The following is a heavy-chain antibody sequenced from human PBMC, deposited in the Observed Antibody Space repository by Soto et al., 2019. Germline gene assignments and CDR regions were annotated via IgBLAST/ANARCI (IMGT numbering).Heavy chain of an antibody. V-gene: IGHV4-34*01. J-gene: IGHJ4*02. CDR2: INHSGST. Sequence: QVQLQQWGAGLLKPSETLSLTCAVYGGSFSGYYWSWIRQPPGKGLEWIGEINHSGSTNYNPSLKSRITISVDTSKNQFSLKLSSVTAADTAVYYCASGRGDYYGSGSQNWGQGTLVTVSS. CDR3: ASGRGDYYGSGSQN. D-gene: IGHD3-10*01. CDR1: GGSFSGYY.